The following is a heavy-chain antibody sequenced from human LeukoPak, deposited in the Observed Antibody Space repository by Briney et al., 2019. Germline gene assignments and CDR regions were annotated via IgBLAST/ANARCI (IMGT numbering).Heavy chain of an antibody. CDR3: ARDPSRGYSYGYGDY. CDR1: RFTFSSYW. D-gene: IGHD5-18*01. J-gene: IGHJ4*02. CDR2: IKQDGSEK. V-gene: IGHV3-7*01. Sequence: PGGSLRRSCAASRFTFSSYWMNWVRQAPGKGLEWVANIKQDGSEKYYVDSVKGRFTISRDNAKNSLYLQMNSLRAEDTAVYYCARDPSRGYSYGYGDYWGQGTLVTVSS.